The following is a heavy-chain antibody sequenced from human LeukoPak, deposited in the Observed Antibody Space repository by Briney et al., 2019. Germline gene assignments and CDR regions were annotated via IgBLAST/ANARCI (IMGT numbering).Heavy chain of an antibody. D-gene: IGHD3-10*01. V-gene: IGHV3-48*01. Sequence: PGGSLRLSCAASGFSFSDFSMNWVRQAPGKGLEDIAYINPNSKTIWYADSVKGRFTISRDNSKNTLYLQMNSLRAEDTAAYYCARDLLGPGLWFGELLSPDYWGQGTLVTVSS. CDR1: GFSFSDFS. CDR2: INPNSKTI. J-gene: IGHJ4*02. CDR3: ARDLLGPGLWFGELLSPDY.